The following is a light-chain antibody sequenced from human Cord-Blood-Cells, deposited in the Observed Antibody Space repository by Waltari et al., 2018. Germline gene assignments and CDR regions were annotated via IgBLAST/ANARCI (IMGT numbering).Light chain of an antibody. CDR2: DAS. V-gene: IGLV2-14*01. Sequence: QSALTQPASVSGSPGQSITISCTGTSSDVGGYNYVSWYQQHPGKAPKLMIYDASNRPSGVSNRFSGSKSGNTASRTISGLQAEDEADYYCSSYTSSSTLVFGGGTKLTVL. CDR3: SSYTSSSTLV. J-gene: IGLJ3*02. CDR1: SSDVGGYNY.